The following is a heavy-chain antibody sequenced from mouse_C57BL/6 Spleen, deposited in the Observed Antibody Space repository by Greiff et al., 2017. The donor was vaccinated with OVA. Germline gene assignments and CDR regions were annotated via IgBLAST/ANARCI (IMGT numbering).Heavy chain of an antibody. CDR3: ARLDDGSSRYFDV. Sequence: QVQLQQSGAELVKPGASVKISCKASGYAFSSYWMNWVKQRPGKGLEWIGQIYPGDGDTNYNGKFKGKATLTADKSSSTAYMQLSSLTSEDSAVYFCARLDDGSSRYFDVWGTGTTVTVSS. CDR2: IYPGDGDT. D-gene: IGHD1-1*01. CDR1: GYAFSSYW. J-gene: IGHJ1*03. V-gene: IGHV1-80*01.